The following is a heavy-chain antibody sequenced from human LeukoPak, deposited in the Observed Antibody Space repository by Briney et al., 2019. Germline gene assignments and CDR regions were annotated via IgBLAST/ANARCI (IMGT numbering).Heavy chain of an antibody. J-gene: IGHJ6*03. CDR2: INPNSGGT. CDR1: GGTFSSYA. CDR3: ARVGVVYNYYYMDV. D-gene: IGHD2-15*01. Sequence: ASVKVSCKASGGTFSSYAISWVRQAPGQGLEWMRWINPNSGGTNYAQKFQGRVTMTRDTSISTAYMELSRLRSDDTAVYYCARVGVVYNYYYMDVWGKGTTVTVSS. V-gene: IGHV1-2*02.